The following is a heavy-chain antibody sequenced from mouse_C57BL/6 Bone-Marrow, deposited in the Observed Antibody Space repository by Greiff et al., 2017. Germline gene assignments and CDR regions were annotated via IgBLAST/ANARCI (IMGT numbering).Heavy chain of an antibody. CDR3: ARLEVSAMDY. V-gene: IGHV1-82*01. CDR2: IYPGDGDT. Sequence: VQLQESGPELVKPGASVKISCKASGYAFSSSWMNWVKQRPGKGLEWIGRIYPGDGDTNYNGKFKGKATLTADKSSSTAYMQLSSLTSEDSAVYFCARLEVSAMDYWGQGTSVTVSS. J-gene: IGHJ4*01. D-gene: IGHD2-14*01. CDR1: GYAFSSSW.